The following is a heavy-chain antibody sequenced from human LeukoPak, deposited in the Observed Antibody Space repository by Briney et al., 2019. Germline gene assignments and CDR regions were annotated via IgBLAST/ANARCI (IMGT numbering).Heavy chain of an antibody. D-gene: IGHD3-22*01. Sequence: GGSLRLSCAASGFTFSSAAMTWVRQAPGQGLEWVSTITGSDDKTYYADSVKGRFTISRDYSRNTVHLQMNSLRAEDTAIYYCAKGPQLGSGYHPDYRGQGTLVTVSS. CDR3: AKGPQLGSGYHPDY. CDR2: ITGSDDKT. CDR1: GFTFSSAA. J-gene: IGHJ4*02. V-gene: IGHV3-23*01.